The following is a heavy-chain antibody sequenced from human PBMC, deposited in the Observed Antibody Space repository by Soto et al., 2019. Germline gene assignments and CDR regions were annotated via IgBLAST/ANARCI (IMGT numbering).Heavy chain of an antibody. V-gene: IGHV4-38-2*01. Sequence: SETLSLTCGVSGYSISTGYYWAWIRQPPGKDLEWIGSIYHRGYTYYNSSLKSRVTISVDTSKNQFSLKLSSVTAADTAVYYCARGACSSTSYYGGLDAWGQGPMVALYS. CDR1: GYSISTGYY. CDR2: IYHRGYT. D-gene: IGHD2-2*01. J-gene: IGHJ5*02. CDR3: ARGACSSTSYYGGLDA.